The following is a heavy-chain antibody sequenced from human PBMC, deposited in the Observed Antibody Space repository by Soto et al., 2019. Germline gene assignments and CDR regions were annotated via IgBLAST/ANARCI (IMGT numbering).Heavy chain of an antibody. Sequence: QVQLQQWGAGLLKPSETLSLTRAVYGGSFSGYYWSWIRQPPGKGLEWIGEINHSGSTNYNPSLTSRVTISVDTSKNQFSLKLNSVTAADTAVYYCARGDIVVVPAAIRGDYYYYGMDVWGQGTTVTVSS. CDR3: ARGDIVVVPAAIRGDYYYYGMDV. CDR1: GGSFSGYY. J-gene: IGHJ6*02. V-gene: IGHV4-34*01. D-gene: IGHD2-2*02. CDR2: INHSGST.